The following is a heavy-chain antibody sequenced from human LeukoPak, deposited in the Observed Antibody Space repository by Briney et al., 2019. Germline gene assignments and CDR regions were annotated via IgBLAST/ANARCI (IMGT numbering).Heavy chain of an antibody. CDR1: GFTFSSYS. V-gene: IGHV3-48*01. J-gene: IGHJ4*02. Sequence: PGGSLRLSCAASGFTFSSYSMNWVRQAPGKGLEWVSYISSSRSTIYYADSVTGRFTISRDNAKNSLYLQMNSLRAEDTAVYYCARAGIVVVIAHFDYWGQGTLVTVSS. D-gene: IGHD2-21*01. CDR2: ISSSRSTI. CDR3: ARAGIVVVIAHFDY.